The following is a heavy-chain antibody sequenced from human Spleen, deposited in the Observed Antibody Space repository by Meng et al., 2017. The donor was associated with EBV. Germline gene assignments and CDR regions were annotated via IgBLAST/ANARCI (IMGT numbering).Heavy chain of an antibody. CDR1: GFSFSRYW. J-gene: IGHJ4*02. Sequence: EVQLVESGGALVQPGGSLRLSCVASGFSFSRYWMHWVRQAPGKGLVWVSRTNEDGRTTDYADSVKGRFTISRDNSKNTLFLQMNSLRPEDTAVYYCGGQDYWGQGTLVTVSS. D-gene: IGHD4-23*01. CDR3: GGQDY. CDR2: TNEDGRTT. V-gene: IGHV3-74*01.